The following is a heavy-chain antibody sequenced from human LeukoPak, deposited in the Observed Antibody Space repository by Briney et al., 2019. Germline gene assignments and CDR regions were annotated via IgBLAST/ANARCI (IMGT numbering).Heavy chain of an antibody. D-gene: IGHD2-15*01. CDR1: GYTFTSYY. J-gene: IGHJ5*02. Sequence: ASVKVSCKASGYTFTSYYMHWVRQAPGQGLEWMGWMNPNSGNTAYAQKFQGRVMMTRDTSTSTAFMELSSLTAEDTAMYYCARGVYCSGGNCYSYNSWFDPWGQGTLVTVSS. CDR2: MNPNSGNT. CDR3: ARGVYCSGGNCYSYNSWFDP. V-gene: IGHV1-8*02.